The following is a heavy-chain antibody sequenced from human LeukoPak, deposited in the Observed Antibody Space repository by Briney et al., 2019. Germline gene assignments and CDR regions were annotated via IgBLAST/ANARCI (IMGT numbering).Heavy chain of an antibody. CDR3: ARDSGASHWFDP. D-gene: IGHD3-10*01. V-gene: IGHV4-31*03. J-gene: IGHJ5*02. Sequence: PSENLSLTCTVSGGSISSGGYYWSWIRQHPGKGLEWIGYIYYSGSTYYNPSLKSRVTISVDTSKNQFSLKLSSVTAAATAVDYCARDSGASHWFDPWGQGKLVTVSS. CDR2: IYYSGST. CDR1: GGSISSGGYY.